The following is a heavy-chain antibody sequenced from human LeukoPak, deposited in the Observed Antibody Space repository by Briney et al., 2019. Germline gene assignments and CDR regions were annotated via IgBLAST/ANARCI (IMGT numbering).Heavy chain of an antibody. CDR2: ISSNSSFI. Sequence: GGSLRLSCAYSGFTFSSYSMNWVRQAPGKGLEWVSSISSNSSFIYYSDSVKGRFTISRDNAKNSLYLHMNSLRPEDTAMYYCARDQIMPRATLGYWGQGALVTVSS. D-gene: IGHD2/OR15-2a*01. J-gene: IGHJ4*02. CDR3: ARDQIMPRATLGY. CDR1: GFTFSSYS. V-gene: IGHV3-21*01.